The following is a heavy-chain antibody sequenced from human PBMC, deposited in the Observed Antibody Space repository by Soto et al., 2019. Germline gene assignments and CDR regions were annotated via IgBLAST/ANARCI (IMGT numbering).Heavy chain of an antibody. J-gene: IGHJ5*02. CDR1: GGSVSSGSYY. V-gene: IGHV4-61*01. CDR3: ARVPTYYYDSSGYSNWFDP. D-gene: IGHD3-22*01. Sequence: PSETLSLTCTVSGGSVSSGSYYWSWIRQPPGKGLEWIGYIYYSGSTNYNPSLKSRVTISVDTSKNQFSLKLSSVTAADTAVYYCARVPTYYYDSSGYSNWFDPWGQGTLVTVSS. CDR2: IYYSGST.